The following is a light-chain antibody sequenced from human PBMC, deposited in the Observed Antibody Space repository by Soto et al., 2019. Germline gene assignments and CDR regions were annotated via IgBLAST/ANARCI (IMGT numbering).Light chain of an antibody. Sequence: DFQRTQSPSNLTGSVGDRVTIICRASQSISSWLAWYQQKAGKAPKLLISKASNLDSGVPSRFSGSGSGTEFNLTISSLQPEDFATYYCQQYNSFIWTFGQGTKVDI. CDR2: KAS. V-gene: IGKV1-5*03. J-gene: IGKJ1*01. CDR1: QSISSW. CDR3: QQYNSFIWT.